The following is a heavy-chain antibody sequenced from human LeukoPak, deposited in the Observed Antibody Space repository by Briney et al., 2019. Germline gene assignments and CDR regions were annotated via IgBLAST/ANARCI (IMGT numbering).Heavy chain of an antibody. J-gene: IGHJ4*02. CDR3: ARDRSDGFDY. CDR2: ISYDGSNK. CDR1: GFTFSSYA. Sequence: GGSLRLSCAASGFTFSSYAMHWVRQAPGKGLDWVTFISYDGSNKNYAESVKGRFTISRDNSKNTLYLQMNSLRTEDTAVYYCARDRSDGFDYWGQGTLVTVSS. V-gene: IGHV3-30*14.